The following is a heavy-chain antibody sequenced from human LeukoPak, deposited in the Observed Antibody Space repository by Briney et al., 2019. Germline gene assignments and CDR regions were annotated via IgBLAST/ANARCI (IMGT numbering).Heavy chain of an antibody. V-gene: IGHV4-34*01. CDR1: GGSFSGYY. D-gene: IGHD3-3*01. CDR3: ARTDYDFWSGDDAFDI. CDR2: INHSGST. Sequence: PSETLSLTCAVYGGSFSGYYWSWIRQPPGKGLEWIGEINHSGSTNYNPSLKSRVTISVDTSKNQFSLKLSSVTAADTAVYYCARTDYDFWSGDDAFDIWGQGTMVTVSS. J-gene: IGHJ3*02.